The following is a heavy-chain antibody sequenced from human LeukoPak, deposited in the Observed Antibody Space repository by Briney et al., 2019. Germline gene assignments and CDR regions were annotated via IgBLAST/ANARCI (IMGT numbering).Heavy chain of an antibody. J-gene: IGHJ4*02. CDR3: ARDINWGQVDY. CDR1: GFTFSGHW. V-gene: IGHV3-74*01. D-gene: IGHD7-27*01. CDR2: INGDGSAT. Sequence: PGGSLRLSCAASGFTFSGHWMYWLRQAPGKGLAWVSRINGDGSATNYAGSMKGRFTISRDKAKNILYLQMNSLREDDTAVYYCARDINWGQVDYWGQGTLVTVSS.